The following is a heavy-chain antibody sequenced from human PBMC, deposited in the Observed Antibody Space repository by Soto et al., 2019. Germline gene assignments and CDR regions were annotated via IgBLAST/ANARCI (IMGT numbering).Heavy chain of an antibody. Sequence: VGSLRLSCAASGFTCSSYAMSWVRQAPGKGLEWVSAISGSGGSTYYADSVKGRFTISRDNSKNTLYLQMNSLRAEDTAVYYCAKDWYDSSGYLAKFGYWGQGTLVTVSS. CDR3: AKDWYDSSGYLAKFGY. CDR1: GFTCSSYA. J-gene: IGHJ4*02. V-gene: IGHV3-23*01. D-gene: IGHD3-22*01. CDR2: ISGSGGST.